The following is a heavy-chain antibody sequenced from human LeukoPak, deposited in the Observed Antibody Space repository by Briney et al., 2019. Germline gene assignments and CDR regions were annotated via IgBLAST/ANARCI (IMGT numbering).Heavy chain of an antibody. Sequence: GRSLRLSCAVSVFALSSFSMSCVPEAPRKGLECVLAISGRGGSTYYTDSARGRFPIQRDDTKNSLHLQMNSLTARDRPVFYFSKETRDGYNYPFVYWGQGALVTVSS. V-gene: IGHV3-23*01. CDR1: VFALSSFS. CDR2: ISGRGGST. J-gene: IGHJ4*02. D-gene: IGHD5-24*01. CDR3: SKETRDGYNYPFVY.